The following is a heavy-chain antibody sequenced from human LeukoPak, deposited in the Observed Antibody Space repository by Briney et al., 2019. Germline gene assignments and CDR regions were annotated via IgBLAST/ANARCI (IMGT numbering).Heavy chain of an antibody. Sequence: GGSLRLSCAASGFTFSSYGMTWVRQAPGKGLEWVSSISSSSSYIYYADSVKGRFTISRDNAKNSLYLQMNSLRAEDTAVYYCARSYMLAVAVDAFDIWGQGTMVTVSS. CDR2: ISSSSSYI. D-gene: IGHD6-19*01. CDR1: GFTFSSYG. V-gene: IGHV3-21*01. J-gene: IGHJ3*02. CDR3: ARSYMLAVAVDAFDI.